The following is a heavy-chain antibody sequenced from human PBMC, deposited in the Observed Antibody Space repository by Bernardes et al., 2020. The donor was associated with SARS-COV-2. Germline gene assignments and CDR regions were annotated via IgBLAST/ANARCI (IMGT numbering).Heavy chain of an antibody. V-gene: IGHV2-5*02. CDR2: IYWDDDK. J-gene: IGHJ5*02. Sequence: SGRTLSKPTQTLTLTCPFSGFSLSPSAVGVGWIRQPPGRALEWLALIYWDDDKRYSPSLKSRLTIAKDTSKNQVVLTMANMDPVDTATYYCAHRRVTMVRDPAGFDPWGQGTLVTVSS. D-gene: IGHD3-10*01. CDR3: AHRRVTMVRDPAGFDP. CDR1: GFSLSPSAVG.